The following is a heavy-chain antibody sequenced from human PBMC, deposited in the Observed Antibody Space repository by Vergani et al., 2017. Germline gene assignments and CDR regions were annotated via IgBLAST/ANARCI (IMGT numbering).Heavy chain of an antibody. CDR2: IVVGSGNT. V-gene: IGHV1-58*02. D-gene: IGHD5-24*01. J-gene: IGHJ2*01. CDR3: AADSGMATITGWYFDL. CDR1: GFTFTSSA. Sequence: QMQLVQSGPEVKKPGTSVKVSCKASGFTFTSSAMQCVRQARGQRLEWIVWIVVGSGNTNYAQKFQERVTITRDMSTSTAYMELSSLRSEDTAVYYCAADSGMATITGWYFDLWGRGTLVTVSS.